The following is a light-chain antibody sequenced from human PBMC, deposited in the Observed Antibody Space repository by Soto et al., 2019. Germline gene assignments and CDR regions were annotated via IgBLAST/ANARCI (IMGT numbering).Light chain of an antibody. CDR3: QQYNNWPPGRT. J-gene: IGKJ1*01. V-gene: IGKV3-15*01. Sequence: EIVMTQSPATLSVSPGERATLSCRASQSVGSNLAWYQQKPGQAPRLLIYGASTRATGIPARFSGSGSGTEFTLPFSRLQSDGFAIYLCQQYNNWPPGRTFGQGTKVELK. CDR1: QSVGSN. CDR2: GAS.